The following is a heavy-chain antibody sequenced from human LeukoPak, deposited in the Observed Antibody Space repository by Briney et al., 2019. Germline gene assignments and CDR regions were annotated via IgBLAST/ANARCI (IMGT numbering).Heavy chain of an antibody. D-gene: IGHD1-26*01. CDR1: GGSFSGYY. V-gene: IGHV4-34*01. Sequence: PSETLSLTCAVYGGSFSGYYWSWIRQPPGKGLEWIGEINHSGSTNYNPSLKSRVTISVDTSKNQFSLKLNSVTAADTAIYYCARLSIVGATYWHFDLWGRGTLVTVSS. J-gene: IGHJ2*01. CDR3: ARLSIVGATYWHFDL. CDR2: INHSGST.